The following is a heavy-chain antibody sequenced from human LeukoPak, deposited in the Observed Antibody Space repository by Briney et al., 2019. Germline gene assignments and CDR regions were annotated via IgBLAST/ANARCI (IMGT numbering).Heavy chain of an antibody. V-gene: IGHV1-2*02. D-gene: IGHD1-7*01. CDR3: ARGVDWSYVGGSYYYYYYMDV. CDR1: GYTFTGYY. Sequence: GASVKVSCKASGYTFTGYYMHWVRQAPGQGLEWMGWINPNSGGTNYAQKFQGRVTMTRDTSISTAYMELSRLRSDDTAVYYCARGVDWSYVGGSYYYYYYMDVWGKGTTVTVSS. J-gene: IGHJ6*03. CDR2: INPNSGGT.